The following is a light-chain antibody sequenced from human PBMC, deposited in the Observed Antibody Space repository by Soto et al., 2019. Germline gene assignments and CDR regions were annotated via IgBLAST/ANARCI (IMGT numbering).Light chain of an antibody. Sequence: EIVLTQSPGTLSLSPGERATLSCRASQSVSSTYLAWYQQKPGQAPRLLIYGTSSRATGIPDRFSGSGSGTDFTLTISRLEPEDFAVYYCQQRSNWPPRLTVGGGTKVDI. CDR2: GTS. CDR1: QSVSSTY. J-gene: IGKJ4*01. CDR3: QQRSNWPPRLT. V-gene: IGKV3D-20*02.